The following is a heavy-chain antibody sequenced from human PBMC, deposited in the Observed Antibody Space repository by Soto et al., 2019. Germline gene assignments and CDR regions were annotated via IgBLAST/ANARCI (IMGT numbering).Heavy chain of an antibody. CDR1: GFTFSSYE. CDR2: ISSSGSTI. Sequence: GGSLRLSCAASGFTFSSYEMNWVRQAPGKGLEWVSYISSSGSTIYYADSVKGRFTTSRDNAKNSLYLQMNSLRAEDTAVYYCARDTYYYDSSGGMDVWGQGTTVTVSS. CDR3: ARDTYYYDSSGGMDV. V-gene: IGHV3-48*03. J-gene: IGHJ6*02. D-gene: IGHD3-22*01.